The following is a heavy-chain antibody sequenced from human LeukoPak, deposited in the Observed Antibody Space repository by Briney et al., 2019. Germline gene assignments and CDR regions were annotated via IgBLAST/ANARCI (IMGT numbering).Heavy chain of an antibody. Sequence: SVKVSCKASGFTFTSPAVQWVRQARGQRLEWIGWIVVGSGNTNHAQKFQERVTITRDMSTSTAYMELSSLRSEDTAVYYCAAGVVVAAPYYYGMDVWGKGTTVTVSS. D-gene: IGHD2-15*01. V-gene: IGHV1-58*01. CDR2: IVVGSGNT. CDR1: GFTFTSPA. CDR3: AAGVVVAAPYYYGMDV. J-gene: IGHJ6*04.